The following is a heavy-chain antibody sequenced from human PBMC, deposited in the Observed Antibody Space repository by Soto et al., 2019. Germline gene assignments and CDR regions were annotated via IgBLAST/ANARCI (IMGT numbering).Heavy chain of an antibody. CDR2: ISSSSSYI. Sequence: GGSLRFSCAASGFTFSSYSMNWVRQAPGKGLEWVSSISSSSSYIYYADSVKGRFTISRDNAKNSLYLQMNSLRAEDTAVYYCARDELLSYYYGMDVWGQGTTVTVSS. D-gene: IGHD2-15*01. J-gene: IGHJ6*02. CDR3: ARDELLSYYYGMDV. V-gene: IGHV3-21*01. CDR1: GFTFSSYS.